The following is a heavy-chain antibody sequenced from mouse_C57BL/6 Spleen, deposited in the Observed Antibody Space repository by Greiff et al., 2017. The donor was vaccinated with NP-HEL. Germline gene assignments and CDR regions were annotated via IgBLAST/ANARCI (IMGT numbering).Heavy chain of an antibody. CDR2: INPNNGGT. D-gene: IGHD2-5*01. CDR1: GYTFTDYN. J-gene: IGHJ3*01. CDR3: ARDSNYGFAY. V-gene: IGHV1-18*01. Sequence: VQLKQSGPELVKPGASVKIPCKASGYTFTDYNMDWVKQSHGKSLEWIGDINPNNGGTIYNQKFKGKATLTVDKSSSTAYMELRSLTSEDTAVYYCARDSNYGFAYWGQGTLVTVSA.